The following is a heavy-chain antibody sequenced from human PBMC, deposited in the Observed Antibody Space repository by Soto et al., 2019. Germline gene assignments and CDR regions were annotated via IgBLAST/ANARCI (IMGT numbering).Heavy chain of an antibody. J-gene: IGHJ4*02. CDR3: ASECIAESVHLFFGF. CDR2: IDPSDSYT. Sequence: GESLKISCKGSGYSFTSYWISWVRQMPGKGLEWMGRIDPSDSYTNYSPSFQGHVTISADTSISTAYLQWSSLKASDTAMYYCASECIAESVHLFFGFCGEGALVTVSS. CDR1: GYSFTSYW. V-gene: IGHV5-10-1*01. D-gene: IGHD6-13*01.